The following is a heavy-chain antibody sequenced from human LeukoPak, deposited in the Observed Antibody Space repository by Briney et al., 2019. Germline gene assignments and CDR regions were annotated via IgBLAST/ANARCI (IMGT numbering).Heavy chain of an antibody. CDR2: IKQDGSEK. Sequence: GGSLRLSCAASGFTFSSYWMSWVRQAPGKGLEWVANIKQDGSEKYYVDSVKGRFTISRDNAKNSLYLQMNSLKTEDTAVYYCARHQYYYDSSGYSLWGQGTLVTVSS. D-gene: IGHD3-22*01. V-gene: IGHV3-7*03. CDR3: ARHQYYYDSSGYSL. J-gene: IGHJ4*02. CDR1: GFTFSSYW.